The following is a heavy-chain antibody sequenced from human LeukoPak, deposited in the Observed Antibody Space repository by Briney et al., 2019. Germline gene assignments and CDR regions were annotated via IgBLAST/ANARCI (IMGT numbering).Heavy chain of an antibody. CDR1: GYTFTSYD. J-gene: IGHJ6*02. V-gene: IGHV1-8*01. Sequence: ASVKVSCKASGYTFTSYDINWVRQAPGQGVEWMGWMNANSGNTGYAQKFQGRVTMTRNTSISTDYMEMSSLRSEHTAVYYCAAASLTGYYMYHYYYYGMDVWGQGTTVTVSS. CDR2: MNANSGNT. CDR3: AAASLTGYYMYHYYYYGMDV. D-gene: IGHD3-9*01.